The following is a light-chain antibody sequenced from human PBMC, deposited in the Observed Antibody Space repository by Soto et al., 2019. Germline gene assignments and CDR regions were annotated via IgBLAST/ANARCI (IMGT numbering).Light chain of an antibody. CDR1: SSDVGGYDY. V-gene: IGLV2-14*01. CDR2: EVI. J-gene: IGLJ1*01. CDR3: SSYTSISTDV. Sequence: QSALTQPASVSGSPGQSITISCTGTSSDVGGYDYVSWYQHHPGKAPRLMIYEVINRPSGVSDRFSGSKSGNTASLTISGLLAEDEADYYCSSYTSISTDVFGTGTKLTVL.